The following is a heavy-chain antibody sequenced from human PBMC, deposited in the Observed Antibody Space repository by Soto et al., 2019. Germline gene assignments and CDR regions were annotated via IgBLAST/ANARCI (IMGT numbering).Heavy chain of an antibody. CDR1: GGSISSSNW. J-gene: IGHJ3*02. CDR3: ARDRRERITIFGVVTSDAFDI. D-gene: IGHD3-3*01. Sequence: SETLSLTCAVSGGSISSSNWWSWVRQPPGKGLEWIGEIYHSGSTNYNPSLKSRVTISVDKSKNQFSLELSSVTAADTAVYYCARDRRERITIFGVVTSDAFDIWGQGTMVTVSS. CDR2: IYHSGST. V-gene: IGHV4-4*02.